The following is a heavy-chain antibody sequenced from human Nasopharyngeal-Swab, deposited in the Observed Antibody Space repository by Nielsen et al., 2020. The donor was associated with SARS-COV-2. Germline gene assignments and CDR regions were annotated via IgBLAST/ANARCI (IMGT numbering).Heavy chain of an antibody. CDR2: IDTAGET. CDR1: GFPFGSHD. CDR3: ARGRGGYYNLDY. D-gene: IGHD3-9*01. J-gene: IGHJ4*02. Sequence: GESLKISCAASGFPFGSHDIHWVRQPTGKGLEWVSGIDTAGETYYADSVNGRYTISREDVKSFLYLQMNSLRVEDSGVYYCARGRGGYYNLDYWGQGTLVTVSP. V-gene: IGHV3-13*01.